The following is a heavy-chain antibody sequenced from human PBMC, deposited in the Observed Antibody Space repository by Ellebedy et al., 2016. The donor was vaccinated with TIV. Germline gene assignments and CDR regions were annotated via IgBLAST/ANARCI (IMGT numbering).Heavy chain of an antibody. Sequence: GESLKISCEASGVSVSSHGMHWVRQAPGKGLQWVAVISHDGSDKIYADSMRGRFTISRDNSKNTLDLQMDSLRAEDTAMYYCATTQMGNGYNEVYFGHWGQGTLVTVSS. CDR1: GVSVSSHG. D-gene: IGHD5-24*01. V-gene: IGHV3-30*03. CDR3: ATTQMGNGYNEVYFGH. J-gene: IGHJ4*02. CDR2: ISHDGSDK.